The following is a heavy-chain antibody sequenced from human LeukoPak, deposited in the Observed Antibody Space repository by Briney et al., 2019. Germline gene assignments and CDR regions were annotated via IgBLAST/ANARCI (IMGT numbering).Heavy chain of an antibody. J-gene: IGHJ6*02. D-gene: IGHD3/OR15-3a*01. CDR2: IYSGGAT. CDR3: AKSDRYYDMDV. Sequence: PGGSLRLSCAASGFTFSSYAMSWVRQAPGKGLEWVSVIYSGGATYYADSVKGRFTISRDKSKSTLFLQMNSLRVEDTAVYYCAKSDRYYDMDVWGQGTTVIVSS. CDR1: GFTFSSYA. V-gene: IGHV3-53*01.